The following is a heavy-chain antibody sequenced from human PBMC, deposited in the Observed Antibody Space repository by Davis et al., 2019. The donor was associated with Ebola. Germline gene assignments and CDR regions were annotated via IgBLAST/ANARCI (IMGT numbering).Heavy chain of an antibody. Sequence: MPSETLSLTCAVYGGPFSGYYWSWIRQPPGKGLEWIGEINHSGSTNYNPSLKSRVTISVDTSKNQFSLKLSSVTAADTAVYYCARKYYDFWSGYIRMNWFDPWGQGTLVTVSS. D-gene: IGHD3-3*01. CDR2: INHSGST. J-gene: IGHJ5*02. CDR3: ARKYYDFWSGYIRMNWFDP. CDR1: GGPFSGYY. V-gene: IGHV4-34*01.